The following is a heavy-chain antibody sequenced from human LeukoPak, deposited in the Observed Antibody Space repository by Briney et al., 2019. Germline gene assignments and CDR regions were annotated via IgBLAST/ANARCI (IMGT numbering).Heavy chain of an antibody. J-gene: IGHJ4*02. V-gene: IGHV4-59*08. CDR1: GGSINNYY. CDR2: IHYSGST. Sequence: SETLSLTCTISGGSINNYYWSWIRQPPGKGLEWIGYIHYSGSTNYNPSLNSRVNISLDTSKNQFSLRLSSVTAADTAVYYCARQTAKNVDTARFDYWGQGTLVTVSS. D-gene: IGHD5-18*01. CDR3: ARQTAKNVDTARFDY.